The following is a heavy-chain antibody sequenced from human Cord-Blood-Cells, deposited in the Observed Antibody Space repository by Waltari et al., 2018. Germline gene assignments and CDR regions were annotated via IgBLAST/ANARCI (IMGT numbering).Heavy chain of an antibody. J-gene: IGHJ5*02. CDR2: INHSGST. D-gene: IGHD4-17*01. Sequence: QVQLQQWGAGLLKPSETLSLTCAVYGGSFSGYYCSWIRQPPGKGLEWIGEINHSGSTNYNPSLKSRVTISVDTSKNQFSLKLSSVTAADTAVYYCARGYGGNSRPDGWTYDWFDPWGQGTLVTVSS. CDR3: ARGYGGNSRPDGWTYDWFDP. V-gene: IGHV4-34*01. CDR1: GGSFSGYY.